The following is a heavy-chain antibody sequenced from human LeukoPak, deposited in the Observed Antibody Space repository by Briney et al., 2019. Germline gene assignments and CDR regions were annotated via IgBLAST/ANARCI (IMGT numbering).Heavy chain of an antibody. CDR3: ARSYVKGPRMTTVTRRNPYFDY. CDR2: IYYSGST. Sequence: PSETLSLTCTVSGGSISSGDYYWSWIRQPPGKGLEWIGYIYYSGSTYYNPSLKSRVTISVDTSKNQFSLKLSSVTAADTAVYYCARSYVKGPRMTTVTRRNPYFDYWGQGTLVTVSS. J-gene: IGHJ4*02. V-gene: IGHV4-30-4*08. D-gene: IGHD4-17*01. CDR1: GGSISSGDYY.